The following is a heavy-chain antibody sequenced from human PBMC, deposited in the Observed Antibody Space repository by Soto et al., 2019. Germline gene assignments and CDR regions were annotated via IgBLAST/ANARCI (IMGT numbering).Heavy chain of an antibody. CDR2: INPNSGGT. CDR1: GYTFTGYY. J-gene: IGHJ4*02. D-gene: IGHD5-18*01. V-gene: IGHV1-2*04. Sequence: ASVKVSCKASGYTFTGYYMHWVRQAPGQGLEWMGWINPNSGGTNYAQKFQGWVTMTRDTSISTAYMELSRLRSDDTAVYYCARETTYSGGPYFDYWGQGTLVTVSS. CDR3: ARETTYSGGPYFDY.